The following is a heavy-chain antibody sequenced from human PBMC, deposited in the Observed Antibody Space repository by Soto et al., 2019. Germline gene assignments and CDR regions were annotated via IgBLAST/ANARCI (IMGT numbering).Heavy chain of an antibody. CDR3: ARDEDYCDDGMAV. J-gene: IGHJ6*02. V-gene: IGHV1-69*08. CDR2: IIPILGIA. CDR1: GGTFSSYT. Sequence: QVQLVQSGAEVKKPGSSVKVSCKASGGTFSSYTISWVRQAPGQGLEWMGRIIPILGIANYAQKFQGRVTITADKSTRAAYMELSSLISEDTAVYYCARDEDYCDDGMAVWGQGTTVTVSS.